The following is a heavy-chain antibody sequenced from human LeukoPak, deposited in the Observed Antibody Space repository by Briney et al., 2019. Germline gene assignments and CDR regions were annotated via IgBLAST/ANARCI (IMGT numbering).Heavy chain of an antibody. CDR2: INHSGST. V-gene: IGHV4-34*01. CDR1: GGSFSGYY. J-gene: IGHJ5*02. Sequence: SETLSLTCAVYGGSFSGYYWSWIRQPPGKGLEWIGEINHSGSTNYIPSLKSRVTISVDTSKNQFSLKLSSETAADTAVYYCARLYDYVWGSYVLDPWGQGTLVTVSS. D-gene: IGHD3-16*01. CDR3: ARLYDYVWGSYVLDP.